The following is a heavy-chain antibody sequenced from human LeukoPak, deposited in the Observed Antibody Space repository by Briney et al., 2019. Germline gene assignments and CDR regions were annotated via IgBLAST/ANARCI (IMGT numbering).Heavy chain of an antibody. J-gene: IGHJ5*02. V-gene: IGHV4-59*01. CDR2: IYYSGST. CDR1: GDSISSYY. Sequence: TETLSLTCTVSGDSISSYYWSWIRQPPGKGLEWIGYIYYSGSTNYNPSLKSRVTISVDTSTNQFSLKLSSVTAADTAVYYRATGRGYSSSWYWFDPWGQGTLVTVSS. CDR3: ATGRGYSSSWYWFDP. D-gene: IGHD6-13*01.